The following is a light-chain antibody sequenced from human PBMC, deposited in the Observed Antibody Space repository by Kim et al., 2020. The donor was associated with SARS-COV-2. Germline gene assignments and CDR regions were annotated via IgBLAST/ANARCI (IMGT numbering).Light chain of an antibody. CDR1: TTDVGSYNF. J-gene: IGLJ3*02. CDR2: EVG. CDR3: SSYASNIAWV. V-gene: IGLV2-8*01. Sequence: GQSVTIPCTGTTTDVGSYNFVSYDQHHPGKAPILMFYEVGRRPAGPPGRFAGSKSGNAASLTGAGRQDEDEADYCCSSYASNIAWVFGGGTQLTVL.